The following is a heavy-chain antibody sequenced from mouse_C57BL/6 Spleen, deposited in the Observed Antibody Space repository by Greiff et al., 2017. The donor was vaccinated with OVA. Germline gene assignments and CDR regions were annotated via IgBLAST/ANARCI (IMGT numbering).Heavy chain of an antibody. CDR3: ARGLRRGGDY. CDR1: GYTFTSYW. CDR2: IYPSDSET. J-gene: IGHJ4*01. V-gene: IGHV1-61*01. Sequence: QVQLQQPGAELVRPGSSVKLSCKASGYTFTSYWMDWVKQRPGQGLEWIGNIYPSDSETHYNQKFKDKATLTVDKSSSTAYMQLSSLTSEDSAVYYGARGLRRGGDYWGQGTSVTVSS. D-gene: IGHD2-2*01.